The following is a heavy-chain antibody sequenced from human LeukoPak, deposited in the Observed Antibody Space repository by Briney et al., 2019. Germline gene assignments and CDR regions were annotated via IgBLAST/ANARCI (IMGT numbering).Heavy chain of an antibody. CDR1: GGSFSGYC. CDR2: INHSGST. J-gene: IGHJ5*02. CDR3: AKDRPTMVRGVHWFDP. D-gene: IGHD3-10*01. Sequence: PSETLSLTCAVYGGSFSGYCWSWIRQPPGKGLEWIGEINHSGSTNYNPSLKSRVTISVDTSKNQFSLKLSSVTAADTAVYYCAKDRPTMVRGVHWFDPWGQGTLVTVSS. V-gene: IGHV4-34*01.